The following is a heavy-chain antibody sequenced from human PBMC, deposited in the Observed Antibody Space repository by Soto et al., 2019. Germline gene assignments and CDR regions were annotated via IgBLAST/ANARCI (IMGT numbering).Heavy chain of an antibody. Sequence: PSETLSLTCTVSGGSMISYYWGWIREPPGKGLEWIGYIYSSGTTNYNPSLKSRVTILVDTSKNQFSLKLSSMTAADTAVYYCAREPTTVTNYYYYALDVWGQGTTVTVSS. CDR2: IYSSGTT. CDR3: AREPTTVTNYYYYALDV. CDR1: GGSMISYY. J-gene: IGHJ6*02. V-gene: IGHV4-59*01. D-gene: IGHD4-17*01.